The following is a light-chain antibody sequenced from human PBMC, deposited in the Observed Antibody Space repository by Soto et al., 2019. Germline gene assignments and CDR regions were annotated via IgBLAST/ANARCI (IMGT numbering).Light chain of an antibody. CDR2: AAS. CDR3: LQDYNYPPT. J-gene: IGKJ5*01. CDR1: QAIYNY. Sequence: DIQMTQSPSSLSASVGDRVTITCRASQAIYNYLAWFQQKPGKVPKLLIYAASALQSGVPSRFSGSGSGTDFTLTISSLQPEDVATYYCLQDYNYPPTFGQGTRLEIK. V-gene: IGKV1-27*01.